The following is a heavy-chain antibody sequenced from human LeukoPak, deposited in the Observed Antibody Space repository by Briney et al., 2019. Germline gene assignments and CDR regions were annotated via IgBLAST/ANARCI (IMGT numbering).Heavy chain of an antibody. CDR3: AKGSGINHYHWIDP. V-gene: IGHV3-23*01. J-gene: IGHJ5*02. CDR1: GFTFSSYS. CDR2: ISGGGGST. Sequence: GGSLRLSCAASGFTFSSYSMNWVRQAPGKGLEWVSGISGGGGSTYYADSVKGRFTISRDNSKNTLYLQMDSLRAEDTALYYCAKGSGINHYHWIDPWGQGTLVTVSS. D-gene: IGHD1-14*01.